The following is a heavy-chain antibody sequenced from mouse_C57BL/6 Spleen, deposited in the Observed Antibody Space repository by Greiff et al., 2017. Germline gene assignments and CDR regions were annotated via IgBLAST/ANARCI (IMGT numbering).Heavy chain of an antibody. V-gene: IGHV1-54*01. CDR2: INPGSGGT. CDR1: GYAFPNYL. D-gene: IGHD3-2*02. CDR3: ARSGTSQGFAY. Sequence: QVPLQQSGAELVRPGTSVKVSCKASGYAFPNYLLEWVKQRPGQGLEWIGVINPGSGGTNYNEKFKVKATLTADKSSSTAYMQLSRLTSEDSAVYFGARSGTSQGFAYWGQGTLVTVSA. J-gene: IGHJ3*01.